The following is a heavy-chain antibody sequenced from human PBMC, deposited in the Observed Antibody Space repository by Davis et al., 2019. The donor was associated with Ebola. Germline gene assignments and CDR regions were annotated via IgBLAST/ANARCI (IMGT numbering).Heavy chain of an antibody. J-gene: IGHJ3*02. Sequence: PGGSLRLSCAASGFTFSSYAMSWVRQAPGKGLEWVSAISGSGGSTHYADSVKGRFTISRNNSKKTLDLQMNSLRAEETAIYYCAKGKNYEFWRGYPHEAFDNWGQGTMVTVSS. CDR3: AKGKNYEFWRGYPHEAFDN. D-gene: IGHD3-3*01. V-gene: IGHV3-23*01. CDR2: ISGSGGST. CDR1: GFTFSSYA.